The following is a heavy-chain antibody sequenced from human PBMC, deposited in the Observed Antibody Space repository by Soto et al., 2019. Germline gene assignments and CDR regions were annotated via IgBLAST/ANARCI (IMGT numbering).Heavy chain of an antibody. CDR2: IYYSGSA. J-gene: IGHJ1*01. Sequence: SETLSLTCTVSGGSISSSSHYWGWIRQPPGKGLEWIGTIYYSGSAYYNPSLKSRVIISVDTSRNQFSLNLSSVTAADTAVYYCASQSIAAAAPAEYFQHWGEGTLVTVSS. CDR3: ASQSIAAAAPAEYFQH. D-gene: IGHD6-13*01. CDR1: GGSISSSSHY. V-gene: IGHV4-39*07.